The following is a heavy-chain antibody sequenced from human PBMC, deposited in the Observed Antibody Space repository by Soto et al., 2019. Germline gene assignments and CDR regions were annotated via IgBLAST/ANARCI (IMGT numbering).Heavy chain of an antibody. CDR2: IWYEGINK. V-gene: IGHV3-33*01. CDR3: ARGNGIVGGTTYFDY. J-gene: IGHJ4*02. Sequence: GGSLRLSCAASGFTFSSHGIHWVRQAPGKGLEWVAGIWYEGINKYYAESVKGRYTISRDNSKNTVYLQMNSLRVGDTAVYYCARGNGIVGGTTYFDYWGQGTLVTVSS. D-gene: IGHD1-26*01. CDR1: GFTFSSHG.